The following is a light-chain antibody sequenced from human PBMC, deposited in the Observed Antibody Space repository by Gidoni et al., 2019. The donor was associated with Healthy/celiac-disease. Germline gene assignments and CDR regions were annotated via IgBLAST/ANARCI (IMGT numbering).Light chain of an antibody. Sequence: SYELTQPPSVSVSPGQTASITCSGEKLGDKYACWYPQKPGQSPVLVIYQGSKRPSGIPERFSGSHSGNTAALTIGGTQAMDEADYYCQAWDSSTVVFGGGTKLTVL. CDR1: KLGDKY. CDR3: QAWDSSTVV. J-gene: IGLJ2*01. CDR2: QGS. V-gene: IGLV3-1*01.